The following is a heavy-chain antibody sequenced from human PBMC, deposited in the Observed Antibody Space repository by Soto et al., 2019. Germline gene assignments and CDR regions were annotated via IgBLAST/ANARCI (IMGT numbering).Heavy chain of an antibody. CDR3: ASRPNYDFWSGLPHYYYYGMDV. CDR1: GGTFSSYA. D-gene: IGHD3-3*01. V-gene: IGHV1-69*13. Sequence: SVKVSCKASGGTFSSYAVSWVRQAPGQGLEWMGGIIPIFGTANYARKFQGRVTITADESTSTAYMELSSLRSEDTAVYYCASRPNYDFWSGLPHYYYYGMDVWGQGTTVTVSS. J-gene: IGHJ6*02. CDR2: IIPIFGTA.